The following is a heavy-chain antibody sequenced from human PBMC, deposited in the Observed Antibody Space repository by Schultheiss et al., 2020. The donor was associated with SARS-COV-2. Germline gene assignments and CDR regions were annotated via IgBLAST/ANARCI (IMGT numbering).Heavy chain of an antibody. J-gene: IGHJ3*02. D-gene: IGHD6-19*01. Sequence: ASVKVSCKASGYTFTSYAMNWVRQAPGQGLEWMGWMNPNSGNTGYAQKFQGRVTMTEDTSTDTAYMELSSLRSEDTAVYYCARDRGGAVPTNAFDIWGQGTMVTVSS. CDR1: GYTFTSYA. CDR2: MNPNSGNT. V-gene: IGHV1-8*02. CDR3: ARDRGGAVPTNAFDI.